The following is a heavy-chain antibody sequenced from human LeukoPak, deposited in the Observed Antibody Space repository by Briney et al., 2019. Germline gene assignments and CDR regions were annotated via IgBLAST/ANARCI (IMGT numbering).Heavy chain of an antibody. J-gene: IGHJ6*03. CDR3: ARATPSSIAAPVPLYYYYMDV. D-gene: IGHD6-6*01. CDR1: GGSISSYY. V-gene: IGHV4-4*07. CDR2: IYTSGST. Sequence: SETLSLTCTVSGGSISSYYWSWIRQPAGKGLEWIGRIYTSGSTNYNPSLKSRVTMSVDTSKNQFSLKLSSVTAADTVVYYCARATPSSIAAPVPLYYYYMDVWGKGTTVTVSS.